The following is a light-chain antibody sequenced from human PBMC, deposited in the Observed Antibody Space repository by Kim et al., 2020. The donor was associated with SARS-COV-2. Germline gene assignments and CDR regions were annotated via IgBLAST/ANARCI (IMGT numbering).Light chain of an antibody. CDR2: WAS. V-gene: IGKV4-1*01. CDR3: QQYYSSPLT. CDR1: QSVLYSSNNKNY. J-gene: IGKJ4*01. Sequence: DIVMTQSPDSLAVSLGERATINCKSSQSVLYSSNNKNYLAWYQQKPGQPPKLVIYWASTRESGVPDRFSGSGSGTDFTLTISSLQAEDVAVYYCQQYYSSPLTFGGGTKLEI.